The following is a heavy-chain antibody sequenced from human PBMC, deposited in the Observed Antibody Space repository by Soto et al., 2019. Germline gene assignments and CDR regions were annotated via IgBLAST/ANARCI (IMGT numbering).Heavy chain of an antibody. CDR1: GYNFANYW. CDR3: ARHVYYDVLKKNY. J-gene: IGHJ4*02. Sequence: GESLKISCKGSGYNFANYWIGWVRQMPGKGLVWMGIIYPGNSDTRYSPSFQGQVTISADTSISTAYLEWSSLKASDTAIYYCARHVYYDVLKKNYWGQGTLVTVSS. D-gene: IGHD3-9*01. V-gene: IGHV5-51*01. CDR2: IYPGNSDT.